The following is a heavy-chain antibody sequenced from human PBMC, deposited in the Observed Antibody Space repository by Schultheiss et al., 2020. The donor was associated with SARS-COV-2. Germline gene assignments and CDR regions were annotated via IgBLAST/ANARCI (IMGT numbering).Heavy chain of an antibody. D-gene: IGHD3-22*01. V-gene: IGHV3-30-3*01. J-gene: IGHJ3*02. CDR3: ARRNHYERKESDI. CDR1: GFTLSDYY. Sequence: GGSLRLSCEASGFTLSDYYMSWIRQTPGKGLEWVALISYDGSNKDHADSVKGRFTISRDNSKNTLYLQMNSLRPEDAAVYYCARRNHYERKESDIWGQGTVVTVSS. CDR2: ISYDGSNK.